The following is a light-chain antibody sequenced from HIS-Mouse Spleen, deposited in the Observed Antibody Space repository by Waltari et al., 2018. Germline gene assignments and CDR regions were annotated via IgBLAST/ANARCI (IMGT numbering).Light chain of an antibody. CDR2: GAS. CDR3: SSYAGSNKV. V-gene: IGLV2-8*01. CDR1: SSDVGGCNY. Sequence: QSALTQPPSASGSPGHSVTISCTGTSSDVGGCNYVSWYQQHPGTAPKLMFCGASKRPAGVPDRFSGCKSGNTASLTVSGLQAEDEADYYCSSYAGSNKVFGGGTKLTVL. J-gene: IGLJ2*01.